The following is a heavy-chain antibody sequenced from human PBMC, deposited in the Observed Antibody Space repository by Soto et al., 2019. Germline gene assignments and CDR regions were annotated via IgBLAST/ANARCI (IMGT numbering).Heavy chain of an antibody. CDR3: ASRERGLGYCSSTSCMGWFDP. Sequence: QVQLQQWGAGLLKPSETLSLTCAVYGGSFSGYYWSWIRQPPGKGLEWIGEINHSGSTNYNPSLKRRVTISVDTSKNQFSLKLSSVTAADTAVYYCASRERGLGYCSSTSCMGWFDPWGQGTLVTVSS. V-gene: IGHV4-34*01. CDR1: GGSFSGYY. J-gene: IGHJ5*02. D-gene: IGHD2-2*01. CDR2: INHSGST.